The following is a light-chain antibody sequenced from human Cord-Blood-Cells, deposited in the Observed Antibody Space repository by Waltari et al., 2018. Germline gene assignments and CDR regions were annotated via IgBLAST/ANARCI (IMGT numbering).Light chain of an antibody. CDR1: SSDVGGYNY. CDR2: DVS. CDR3: SSYTSSSTRV. V-gene: IGLV2-14*03. J-gene: IGLJ3*02. Sequence: QSALTQPASVSGSPGQSITLSCTGTSSDVGGYNYASWYQQHPGKAPKLMIYDVSNRPSGVSNRFSGSKSGNTASLTISGLQAEDEADYYCSSYTSSSTRVFGGGTKLTVL.